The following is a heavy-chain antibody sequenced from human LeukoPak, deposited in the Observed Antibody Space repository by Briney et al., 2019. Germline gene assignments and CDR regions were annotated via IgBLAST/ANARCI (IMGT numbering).Heavy chain of an antibody. V-gene: IGHV3-11*01. Sequence: PGGSLRLSCAASGFTFSDYYMSWIHQAPGKGLEWVSYISSSGSTIYYADSVKGRFTISRDNAKNSLYLQMNSLRAEDTAVYYCARDPGCSSTSCSAWFDPWGQGTLVTVSS. D-gene: IGHD2-2*01. J-gene: IGHJ5*02. CDR1: GFTFSDYY. CDR3: ARDPGCSSTSCSAWFDP. CDR2: ISSSGSTI.